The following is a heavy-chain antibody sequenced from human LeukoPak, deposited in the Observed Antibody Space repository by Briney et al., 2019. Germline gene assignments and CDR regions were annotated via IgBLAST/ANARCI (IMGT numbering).Heavy chain of an antibody. J-gene: IGHJ4*02. D-gene: IGHD6-13*01. Sequence: PGGSLRLSCAASGFTFSSYGMYWVRQAPAKGLEWVAVISYDGAKIYYAESVKGRFTISRDNSKNTLYLQMNSLRAEDTAVYYCAKRAAAGDGAFDYWGQGTLVTVSS. CDR2: ISYDGAKI. V-gene: IGHV3-30*18. CDR1: GFTFSSYG. CDR3: AKRAAAGDGAFDY.